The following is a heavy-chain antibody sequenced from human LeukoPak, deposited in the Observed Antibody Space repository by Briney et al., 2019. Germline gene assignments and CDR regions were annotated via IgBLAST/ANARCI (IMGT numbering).Heavy chain of an antibody. Sequence: GGSLRLSCAASGFTFSTYVMHWVRKAPGKGLEWVAVISYDGSNKYYADSVKGRFTISRDNSKNTLYLQMNSLRAEDTAVYYCAREYAQFVPPYGMDVWGQGTTVTVSS. CDR3: AREYAQFVPPYGMDV. D-gene: IGHD2-2*01. CDR1: GFTFSTYV. V-gene: IGHV3-30-3*01. J-gene: IGHJ6*02. CDR2: ISYDGSNK.